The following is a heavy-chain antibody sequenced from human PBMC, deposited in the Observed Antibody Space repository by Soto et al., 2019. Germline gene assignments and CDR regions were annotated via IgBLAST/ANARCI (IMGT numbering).Heavy chain of an antibody. CDR3: ARDGRSSYSSAWYYFDY. D-gene: IGHD6-19*01. CDR1: GYTFTSYY. Sequence: QVQLVQSGAEVKKPGASVKVSCKASGYTFTSYYMHWVRQAPGQGLEWMGIINPSGGSTSYAQKFKGSVTMTRETSRSTVNMERSSLRSEDTAVYSCARDGRSSYSSAWYYFDYWGQGTLVTVSS. CDR2: INPSGGST. V-gene: IGHV1-46*01. J-gene: IGHJ4*02.